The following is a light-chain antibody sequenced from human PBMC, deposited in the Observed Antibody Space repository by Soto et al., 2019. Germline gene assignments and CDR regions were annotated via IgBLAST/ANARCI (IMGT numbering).Light chain of an antibody. CDR3: QQYNNWPPIT. V-gene: IGKV3-15*01. Sequence: EIVMTQSPATLSVPPGERATLSCRASQSVRSNLAWYQQKPGQAPRLLIYGASTRATDIPARFSGSGSGTDFTLTISNLQSEDFAVYYCQQYNNWPPITFGQGTRLEIK. J-gene: IGKJ5*01. CDR1: QSVRSN. CDR2: GAS.